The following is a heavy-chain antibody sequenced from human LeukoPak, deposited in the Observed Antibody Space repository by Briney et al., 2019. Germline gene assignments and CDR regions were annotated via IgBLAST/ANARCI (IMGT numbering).Heavy chain of an antibody. D-gene: IGHD4-17*01. CDR1: GGPFGGYN. V-gene: IGHV4-34*01. J-gene: IGHJ3*02. CDR3: AHGDYPGEAFDI. Sequence: SETLSLPCAVYGGPFGGYNGSGIRDPPGKGLGGFGEIDHSGSTNYNPSLKSRVTISVDTSRNQFSLKLSSVTAADTAVYYCAHGDYPGEAFDIWGQGTMVTVCS. CDR2: IDHSGST.